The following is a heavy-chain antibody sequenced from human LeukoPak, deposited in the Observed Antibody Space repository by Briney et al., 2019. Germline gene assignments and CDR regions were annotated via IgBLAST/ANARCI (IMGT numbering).Heavy chain of an antibody. D-gene: IGHD6-19*01. J-gene: IGHJ4*02. V-gene: IGHV3-23*01. CDR2: IFGSGGRA. Sequence: GGSLRLSCAASGFTFNSYAMYWVRQAPGKGLEWVSGIFGSGGRAHYAHSVKGRFTISRDNSKNTVYLQMDSLRVEDTAVYYCGKTTTGYSSGRYPGWPVDYWGQGTLVT. CDR1: GFTFNSYA. CDR3: GKTTTGYSSGRYPGWPVDY.